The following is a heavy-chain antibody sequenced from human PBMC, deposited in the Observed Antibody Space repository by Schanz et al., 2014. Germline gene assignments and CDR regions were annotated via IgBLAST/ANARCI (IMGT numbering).Heavy chain of an antibody. CDR3: AKNVPACSPLDS. J-gene: IGHJ4*02. Sequence: VQVVQSGGGLVQPGGSLRLSCAASGFIFGSSVMAWVRQAPGKGLEWVSVITVASDHIDYAESVKGRFTISRDNSKNTLYLQMHSLRAKDTAVYFCAKNVPACSPLDSWGQGTLVTVSS. CDR2: ITVASDHI. CDR1: GFIFGSSV. V-gene: IGHV3-23*04. D-gene: IGHD1-1*01.